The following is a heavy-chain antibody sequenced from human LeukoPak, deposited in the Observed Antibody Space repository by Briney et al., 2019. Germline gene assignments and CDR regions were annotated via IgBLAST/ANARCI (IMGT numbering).Heavy chain of an antibody. Sequence: ASVKVPCKASGYTFTGYYMHWVRQAPGQGLEWMGWINPNSGGTNYAQKFQGRVTMTRDTSISTACMELSRLRSDDTAVYYCARDSGSYPHAFDIWGQGTMVTVSS. CDR1: GYTFTGYY. CDR3: ARDSGSYPHAFDI. V-gene: IGHV1-2*02. D-gene: IGHD1-26*01. J-gene: IGHJ3*02. CDR2: INPNSGGT.